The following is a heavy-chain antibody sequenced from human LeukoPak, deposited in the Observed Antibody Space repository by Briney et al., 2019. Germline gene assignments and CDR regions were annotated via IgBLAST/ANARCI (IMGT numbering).Heavy chain of an antibody. CDR3: ARREYDFWSGYYYYYYGMDV. CDR1: GGSFSGYY. D-gene: IGHD3-3*01. J-gene: IGHJ6*02. V-gene: IGHV4-34*01. CDR2: INHSGST. Sequence: PSETLSLTCAVYGGSFSGYYWSWIRQPPGKGLEWLGEINHSGSTNYNPSLKSRVTISVDTSKNQFSLKLSSVTAADTAVYYCARREYDFWSGYYYYYYGMDVWGQGTTVTVSS.